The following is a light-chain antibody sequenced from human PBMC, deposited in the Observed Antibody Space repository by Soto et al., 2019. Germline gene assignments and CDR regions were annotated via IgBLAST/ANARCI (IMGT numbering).Light chain of an antibody. CDR2: DAS. CDR1: QSVSSS. Sequence: EIVLTQSPATLSLSPGEGATLSCRAGQSVSSSVAWYQQKPGQAPRLLIYDASNRATGIPVRFSGSGSGTDFTRTISSREPEDFAVYYCQQRSDWVTFGGGTKVEL. V-gene: IGKV3-11*01. J-gene: IGKJ4*01. CDR3: QQRSDWVT.